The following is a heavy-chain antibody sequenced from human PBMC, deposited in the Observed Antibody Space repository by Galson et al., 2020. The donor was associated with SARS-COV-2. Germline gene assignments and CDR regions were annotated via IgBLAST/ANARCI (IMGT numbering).Heavy chain of an antibody. Sequence: GESLKISCAASGFTFSRYGMHWLRQAPGKALEWVAVIWYDGSNKYYADSVQGRFTISRDNSKNTLYLQMNSLRAEDTAVYYCATQLTFLDAFDIWGQGTLVTVSS. V-gene: IGHV3-33*01. CDR2: IWYDGSNK. CDR3: ATQLTFLDAFDI. D-gene: IGHD7-27*01. J-gene: IGHJ3*02. CDR1: GFTFSRYG.